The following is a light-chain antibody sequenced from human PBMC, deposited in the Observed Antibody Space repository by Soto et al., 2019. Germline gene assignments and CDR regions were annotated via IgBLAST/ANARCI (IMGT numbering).Light chain of an antibody. Sequence: EVVITQSPGTLSVSPEERVTLSCRASQSVSTNLAWYQQKPGQAPRLLIYGTSTRATGIPARFSGSGSGTEFTLSISRLEPEDFAVYYCQQYDTSPRTFGQGTKV. CDR3: QQYDTSPRT. CDR2: GTS. CDR1: QSVSTN. J-gene: IGKJ1*01. V-gene: IGKV3-15*01.